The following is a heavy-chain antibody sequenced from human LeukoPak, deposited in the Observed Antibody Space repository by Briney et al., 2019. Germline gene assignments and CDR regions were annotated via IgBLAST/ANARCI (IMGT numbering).Heavy chain of an antibody. CDR1: GYSFASYW. V-gene: IGHV5-51*01. J-gene: IGHJ4*02. CDR2: IYPGDSDT. CDR3: ARQWGDCSSTSCYSAY. D-gene: IGHD2-2*01. Sequence: PGGSLRLSCKGSGYSFASYWIAWVRRMPGKGLEWMGIIYPGDSDTRYSPSFQGQVTISADKSISTAYLQWSSLKASDTAIYYCARQWGDCSSTSCYSAYWGQGTLVTVSS.